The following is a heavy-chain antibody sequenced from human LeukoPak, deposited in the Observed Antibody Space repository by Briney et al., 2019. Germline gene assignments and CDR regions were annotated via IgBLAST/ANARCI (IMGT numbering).Heavy chain of an antibody. D-gene: IGHD2-21*02. CDR3: ARGSVVTALDY. J-gene: IGHJ4*02. CDR2: INHSGST. CDR1: GGSFSGYY. Sequence: PSETLSLTCAVYGGSFSGYYWSWIRQPPGKGLEWIGEINHSGSTNYNPSLKSRVTISVDTSKNQFSLKLSSVTAADTAVYYCARGSVVTALDYWGQGTLVTVSS. V-gene: IGHV4-34*01.